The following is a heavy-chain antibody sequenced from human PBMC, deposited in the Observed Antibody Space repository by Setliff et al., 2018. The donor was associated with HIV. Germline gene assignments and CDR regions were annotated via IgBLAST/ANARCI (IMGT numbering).Heavy chain of an antibody. D-gene: IGHD6-19*01. Sequence: PSETLSLTCAVYGGSFSGYYWSWIRQPPGKGLEWIGEINHSGSTNYNPSLKSRVTISVDTSKNQFSLKLSSVTAADTAVYYCARVAGSHYFDYWGQGTLVTVS. CDR2: INHSGST. V-gene: IGHV4-34*01. CDR3: ARVAGSHYFDY. J-gene: IGHJ4*02. CDR1: GGSFSGYY.